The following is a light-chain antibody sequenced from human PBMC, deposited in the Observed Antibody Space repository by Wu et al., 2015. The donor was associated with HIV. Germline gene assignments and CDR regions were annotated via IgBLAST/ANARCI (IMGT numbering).Light chain of an antibody. CDR3: QQYGDSPIT. J-gene: IGKJ5*01. Sequence: EIVLTQSPATLSLSPGERATLSCRASQSVSSYLAWYQQKPGQAPRLLVYGASKRATDIPDRFSGSGSGTDFTLNITRLEPEDFAVYYCQQYGDSPITFGQGTRLE. CDR2: GAS. CDR1: QSVSSY. V-gene: IGKV3-20*01.